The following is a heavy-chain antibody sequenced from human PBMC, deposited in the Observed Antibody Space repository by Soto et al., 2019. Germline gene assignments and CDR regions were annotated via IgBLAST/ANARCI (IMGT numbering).Heavy chain of an antibody. J-gene: IGHJ4*02. D-gene: IGHD1-1*01. V-gene: IGHV3-48*02. CDR3: ARSLEGHFDY. CDR2: ITSDTKTI. CDR1: GFTFSVYS. Sequence: EVQLVESGGDLVQRGGSLRLTCVASGFTFSVYSMNWGRQAPGKGLEWFSYITSDTKTIKYADSVKGRFTISRDNAKNSVYLQMNSLRDEDTAVYYCARSLEGHFDYWGQGTVVTVSS.